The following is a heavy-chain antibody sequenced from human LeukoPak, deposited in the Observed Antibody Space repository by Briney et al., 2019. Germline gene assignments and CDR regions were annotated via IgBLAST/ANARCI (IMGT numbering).Heavy chain of an antibody. CDR3: ARGPRITYCSSTSCYVGGSDY. J-gene: IGHJ4*02. CDR2: INHSGST. V-gene: IGHV4-34*01. CDR1: GGSFSGYY. Sequence: SETLSLTCAVYGGSFSGYYWSWIRQPPGKGLEWIGEINHSGSTNYNPSLKSRVTISVDTSKDQFSLKLSSVTAADTAVYYCARGPRITYCSSTSCYVGGSDYWGQGTLVTVSS. D-gene: IGHD2-2*01.